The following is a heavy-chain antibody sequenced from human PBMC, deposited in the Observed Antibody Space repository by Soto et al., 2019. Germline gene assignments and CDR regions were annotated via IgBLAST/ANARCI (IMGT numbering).Heavy chain of an antibody. CDR1: GYTFTSYH. J-gene: IGHJ6*02. CDR2: IKPSGGST. D-gene: IGHD3-3*01. Sequence: ASVKVSCKASGYTFTSYHMHWVRQAPGQGLEWMGVIKPSGGSTNYAQKFQGRVTMKRDTSTNTVFMELSSLRSEDTAVCYCARNMYDFWSGYSLDYYGLDVWGQGTTVTVSS. CDR3: ARNMYDFWSGYSLDYYGLDV. V-gene: IGHV1-46*01.